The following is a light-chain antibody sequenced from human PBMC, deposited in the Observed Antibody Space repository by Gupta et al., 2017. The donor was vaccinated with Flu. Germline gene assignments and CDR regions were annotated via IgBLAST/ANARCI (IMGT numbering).Light chain of an antibody. J-gene: IGKJ1*01. CDR1: QSIGSS. Sequence: PATLSVSPGERVTLYCRASQSIGSSLAWYQQKPGQAPSLLISGASTRAAGISDRFSGSGFGTEFTLTVSSLQSEDFAVYYCRQDYRWPRTFGQGTKVEIK. V-gene: IGKV3-15*01. CDR2: GAS. CDR3: RQDYRWPRT.